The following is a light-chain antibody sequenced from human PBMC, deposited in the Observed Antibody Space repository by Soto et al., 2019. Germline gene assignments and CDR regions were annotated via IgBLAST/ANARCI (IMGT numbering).Light chain of an antibody. CDR2: AAS. J-gene: IGKJ2*01. V-gene: IGKV1-12*01. Sequence: DIQMTQSPSSVSASVGDRVTITCRASQGISSWLAWYQQKPGKAPNLLIYAASSLQSGVPSRFTGSGSGTDFPLTISSRRPKDVATNYCQQANSFPYTFGQVTKLEIK. CDR3: QQANSFPYT. CDR1: QGISSW.